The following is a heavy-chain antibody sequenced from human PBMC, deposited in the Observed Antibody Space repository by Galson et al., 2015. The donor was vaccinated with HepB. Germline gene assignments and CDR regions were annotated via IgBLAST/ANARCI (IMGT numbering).Heavy chain of an antibody. D-gene: IGHD6-13*01. CDR3: AGGAGIANRLDP. CDR1: AYIFRNNG. CDR2: VNPYNGNT. J-gene: IGHJ5*02. Sequence: SVKVSCKASAYIFRNNGITWVRQAPGQGLEWMGWVNPYNGNTHHAQKFQGRVTMTTDTSTSTAYMELRSLRSDDTAVYFCAGGAGIANRLDPWGQGTLVIVSS. V-gene: IGHV1-18*01.